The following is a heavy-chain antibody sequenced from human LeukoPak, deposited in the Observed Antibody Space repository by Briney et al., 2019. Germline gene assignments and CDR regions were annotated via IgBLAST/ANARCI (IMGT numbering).Heavy chain of an antibody. V-gene: IGHV4-34*01. CDR2: IKHSGGT. Sequence: SETLSLTCAVYGGSFSGSFWSWIRQPPGKGLEWIGEIKHSGGTNYNVSLKSRLTMSLDTSKNQFSLKLTSVSAADTAVYYCAREFRNWFDPWGQGTLVTVSA. J-gene: IGHJ5*02. CDR1: GGSFSGSF. CDR3: AREFRNWFDP.